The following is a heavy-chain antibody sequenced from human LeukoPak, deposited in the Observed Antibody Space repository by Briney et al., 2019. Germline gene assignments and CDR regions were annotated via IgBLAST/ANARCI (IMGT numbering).Heavy chain of an antibody. CDR3: AKDGRSTGTTGWFDP. D-gene: IGHD1-1*01. CDR2: ISWNSGSI. V-gene: IGHV3-9*01. CDR1: GFTFDDYA. Sequence: GGSLRLSCAASGFTFDDYAMHWVRQAPGKGLEWVSGISWNSGSIGYADSVKGRFTISRDNAKNSLYLQMNSLRAEDTALYYCAKDGRSTGTTGWFDPWGQGTLVTVSS. J-gene: IGHJ5*02.